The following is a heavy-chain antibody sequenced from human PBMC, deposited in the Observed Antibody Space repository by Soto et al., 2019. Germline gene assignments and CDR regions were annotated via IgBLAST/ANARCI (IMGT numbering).Heavy chain of an antibody. CDR3: ARDPGFYYYGMDV. CDR2: IYSGGST. CDR1: GFTVSSNY. Sequence: EVQLVESGGGLVQPGGSLRLSCAASGFTVSSNYMSWVRQAPGKGLEWVSVIYSGGSTYYADSVKGRFTISRDNSKNTLYLQMNSLRAEDTAVYYCARDPGFYYYGMDVWGQGTTVTVSS. V-gene: IGHV3-66*01. J-gene: IGHJ6*02.